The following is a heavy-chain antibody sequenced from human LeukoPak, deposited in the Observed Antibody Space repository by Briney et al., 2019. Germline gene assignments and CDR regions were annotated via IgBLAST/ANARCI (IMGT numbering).Heavy chain of an antibody. V-gene: IGHV4-34*01. CDR2: INHSGST. J-gene: IGHJ6*02. Sequence: SETLSLTCAVYGGSFSGYYWSWIRQPPGKGLEWIEEINHSGSTNYNPSLKSRVTISVDRSKNQFSLKLSSVTAADTAVYYCARVRPYYYYGMDVWGQGTTVTVSS. CDR1: GGSFSGYY. CDR3: ARVRPYYYYGMDV.